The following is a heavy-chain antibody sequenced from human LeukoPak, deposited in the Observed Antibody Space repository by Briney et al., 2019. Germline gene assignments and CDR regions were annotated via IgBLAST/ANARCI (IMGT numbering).Heavy chain of an antibody. CDR3: ARDTGYSSSWYEFYYGMDV. V-gene: IGHV3-33*08. CDR2: IWYDGSNK. D-gene: IGHD6-13*01. CDR1: GFTFSSYG. Sequence: RPGGSLRLSCAASGFTFSSYGMHWVRQAPGKGLEWVAVIWYDGSNKYYADSVKGRFTISRDNSKNTLYLQMNSLRAEDTAVYYCARDTGYSSSWYEFYYGMDVWGQGTTVTVSS. J-gene: IGHJ6*02.